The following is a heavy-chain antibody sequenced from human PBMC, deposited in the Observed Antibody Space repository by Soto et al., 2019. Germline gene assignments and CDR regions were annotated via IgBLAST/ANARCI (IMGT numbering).Heavy chain of an antibody. D-gene: IGHD3-16*02. CDR1: GFTFSNYW. CDR2: IKQDGSEK. Sequence: EVQLVESGGGLVQPGGSLRLSCVASGFTFSNYWMSWVRQAPGKGLEWVANIKQDGSEKYYVDSVKGRFTISRDNAKNSLYLQMNSLRGDDTAVYYCASPPYIAHVWGSYRGDYWGQGTLVTVSA. CDR3: ASPPYIAHVWGSYRGDY. J-gene: IGHJ4*02. V-gene: IGHV3-7*03.